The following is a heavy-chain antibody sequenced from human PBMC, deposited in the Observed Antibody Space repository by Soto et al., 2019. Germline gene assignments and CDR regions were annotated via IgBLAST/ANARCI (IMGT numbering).Heavy chain of an antibody. J-gene: IGHJ6*02. V-gene: IGHV3-30*18. CDR3: AKDFTYYDILTGYYTGVKYYYYGMDV. D-gene: IGHD3-9*01. Sequence: GSLRLSCAASGFTFSSYGMHWVRQAPGKGPEWVAVISYDGSNKYYADSVKGRFTISRDNSKNTLYLQMNSLRAEDTAVYYCAKDFTYYDILTGYYTGVKYYYYGMDVWGQGTTVTVSS. CDR1: GFTFSSYG. CDR2: ISYDGSNK.